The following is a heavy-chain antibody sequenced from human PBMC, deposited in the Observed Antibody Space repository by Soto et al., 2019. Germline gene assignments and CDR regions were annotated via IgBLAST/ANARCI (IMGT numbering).Heavy chain of an antibody. V-gene: IGHV3-23*01. Sequence: SLRLSCAASEFTFSSYAMSWVRQAPGKGLEWVSAISGSGGSTYYADSVKGRFTISRDTSKNTLYLQMSSLRVEDTALYYCAKSYSSNWYDYFDNWGQGALVTVS. D-gene: IGHD6-13*01. CDR3: AKSYSSNWYDYFDN. CDR1: EFTFSSYA. J-gene: IGHJ4*02. CDR2: ISGSGGST.